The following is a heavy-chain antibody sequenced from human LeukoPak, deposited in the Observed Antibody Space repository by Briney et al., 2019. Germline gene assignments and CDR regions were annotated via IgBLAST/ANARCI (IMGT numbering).Heavy chain of an antibody. V-gene: IGHV4-39*01. CDR2: LSYSGRT. D-gene: IGHD1-26*01. J-gene: IGHJ4*02. CDR1: GDSVGSTIDC. Sequence: PAHTLSPTHTVAGDSVGSTIDCCAWLRRPPWKGLECIGTLSYSGRTYYNPSLNSRVTISVDTSKNRFSLRQSSVTAADTTVYYCVRHVTGSSQDDWGQGTLVTVSS. CDR3: VRHVTGSSQDD.